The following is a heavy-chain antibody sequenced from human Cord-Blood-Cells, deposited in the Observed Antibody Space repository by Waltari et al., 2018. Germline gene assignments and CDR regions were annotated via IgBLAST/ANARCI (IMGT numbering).Heavy chain of an antibody. V-gene: IGHV4-34*01. CDR1: GGSFSGYY. CDR3: ATTYYDILTGYCDY. CDR2: INHSVST. D-gene: IGHD3-9*01. Sequence: QVQLQQWGAGLLKPSETLSLTCAVYGGSFSGYYWSWIRQPPGKGLEWIGEINHSVSTNYNPSLKSRVTISVDTSKNHFSLKLSSVTAADTAVYYCATTYYDILTGYCDYWGQGTLVTVSS. J-gene: IGHJ4*02.